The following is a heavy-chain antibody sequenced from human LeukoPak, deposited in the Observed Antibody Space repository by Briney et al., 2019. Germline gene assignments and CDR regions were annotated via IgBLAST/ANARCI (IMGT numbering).Heavy chain of an antibody. CDR2: TSYDGSNK. V-gene: IGHV3-30*18. CDR1: GFTFSSYG. Sequence: GGSLRLSCAASGFTFSSYGMHWVRQAPGKGLEWVAVTSYDGSNKYYADSVKGRFTISRDNSKNTLYLQMNSLGAEDTAVYYCAKEVGPAYYYGMDVWGQGTTVTVSS. J-gene: IGHJ6*02. D-gene: IGHD1-26*01. CDR3: AKEVGPAYYYGMDV.